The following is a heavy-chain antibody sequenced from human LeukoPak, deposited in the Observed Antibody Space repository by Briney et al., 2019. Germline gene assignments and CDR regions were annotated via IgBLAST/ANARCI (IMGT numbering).Heavy chain of an antibody. Sequence: ASVKVSCKASGYTFTGYYMHWVRQAPGQGLEWMGWINPNSGGTNYAQKFQGRVTMTRDTSISTAYMELSSLRSEDTAVYYCARDSTGYGSGSYPNWGQGTLVTVSS. CDR3: ARDSTGYGSGSYPN. CDR1: GYTFTGYY. D-gene: IGHD3-10*01. CDR2: INPNSGGT. J-gene: IGHJ4*02. V-gene: IGHV1-2*02.